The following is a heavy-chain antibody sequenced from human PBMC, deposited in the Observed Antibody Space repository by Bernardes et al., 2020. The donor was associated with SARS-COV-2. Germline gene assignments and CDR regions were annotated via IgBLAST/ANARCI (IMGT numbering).Heavy chain of an antibody. CDR3: ARESLGWFDP. D-gene: IGHD1-26*01. CDR2: ISSSSNYI. J-gene: IGHJ5*02. Sequence: RLSCAASGFTFSSYSMNWVRQAPGKGLEWVSFISSSSNYIYYADSVKGRFTISRDNAKNSLYLQMNSLRAEDTAVYCCARESLGWFDPWGQGTLVTVSS. CDR1: GFTFSSYS. V-gene: IGHV3-21*01.